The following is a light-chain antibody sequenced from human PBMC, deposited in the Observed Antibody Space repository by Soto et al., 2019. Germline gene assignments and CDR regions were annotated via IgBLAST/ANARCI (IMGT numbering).Light chain of an antibody. V-gene: IGKV1-27*01. CDR1: QAISIY. Sequence: DIQMTQSPSSLSISVGDRVTITCRASQAISIYLAWYQQNPGKVPKLLIYAASTLQSAVPSRFSGSGSGTDFTLTISSLQPEDVATYYCQKYSGAPPTFGQGTKVEIK. J-gene: IGKJ1*01. CDR3: QKYSGAPPT. CDR2: AAS.